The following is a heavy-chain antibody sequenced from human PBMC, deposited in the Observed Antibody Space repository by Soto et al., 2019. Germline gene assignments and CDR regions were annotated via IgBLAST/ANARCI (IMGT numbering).Heavy chain of an antibody. J-gene: IGHJ4*02. D-gene: IGHD2-2*02. Sequence: QVQLQESGPGLVKPLQTLSLTCTVSGASISSGDYYWSWIRQHPGKGLERIGIIHYSGSTNYNPYLESRVTISVETSKNQVSLKMSSVTAADTAVYYCARLKSDCGSGMCYKGWVDYWGQGTLVTVSS. CDR2: IHYSGST. V-gene: IGHV4-31*03. CDR1: GASISSGDYY. CDR3: ARLKSDCGSGMCYKGWVDY.